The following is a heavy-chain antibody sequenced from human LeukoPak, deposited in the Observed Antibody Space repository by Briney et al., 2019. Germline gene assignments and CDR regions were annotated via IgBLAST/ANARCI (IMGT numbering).Heavy chain of an antibody. CDR2: ISGSGDST. Sequence: GGSLRLSCAASGFTFSSYAMSWVRQAPGKGLEWVSAISGSGDSTYYADSVKGRFPISRDNAKNSLYLQMNSLRAEDTAVYYCARVHPVRGSSWTGDYWGQGTLVTVSS. CDR1: GFTFSSYA. D-gene: IGHD6-13*01. V-gene: IGHV3-23*01. CDR3: ARVHPVRGSSWTGDY. J-gene: IGHJ4*02.